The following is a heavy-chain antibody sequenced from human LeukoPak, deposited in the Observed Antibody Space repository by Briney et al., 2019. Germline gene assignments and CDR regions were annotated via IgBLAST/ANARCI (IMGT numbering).Heavy chain of an antibody. Sequence: GASVKVSCKASGYTFTSYGISWVRQAPGQGLEWMGWISAYNGNTNYAQKLQGRVTMTTDTSTSTAYMELRSLRSDDTAVYYCARDPGLGYYYDSSGYYPLTGWGQGTLVTVSS. CDR2: ISAYNGNT. V-gene: IGHV1-18*01. CDR3: ARDPGLGYYYDSSGYYPLTG. J-gene: IGHJ4*02. D-gene: IGHD3-22*01. CDR1: GYTFTSYG.